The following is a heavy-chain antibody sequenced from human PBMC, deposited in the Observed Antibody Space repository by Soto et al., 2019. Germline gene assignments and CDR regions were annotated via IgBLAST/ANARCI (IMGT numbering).Heavy chain of an antibody. Sequence: EVQLVESGGGLVKPGGSLRLSCAASGFTFINAWMNWVRQAPGKGLEWVGRIKSKTDGGTTDYAAPVKGRFTISRDDSENTLYLQMNSLQTGDTAFYYCTTATPGDYDFWSGYLAYWGQGTLVTVSS. J-gene: IGHJ4*02. D-gene: IGHD3-3*01. CDR3: TTATPGDYDFWSGYLAY. V-gene: IGHV3-15*01. CDR1: GFTFINAW. CDR2: IKSKTDGGTT.